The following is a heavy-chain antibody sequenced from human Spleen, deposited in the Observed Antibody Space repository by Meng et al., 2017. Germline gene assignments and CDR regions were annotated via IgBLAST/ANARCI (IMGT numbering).Heavy chain of an antibody. CDR2: ISYSGST. V-gene: IGHV4-61*01. D-gene: IGHD7-27*01. CDR1: GGSVSSGSNY. CDR3: ARDRLGIAYWYFDL. Sequence: QVQLRASGPGLVRPSETLSLTCTVSGGSVSSGSNYWSWIRQPSGKGLEWIGDISYSGSTNYNPSLKSRVAISVDTSKNQSSLNLNSVTAADTAVYYCARDRLGIAYWYFDLWGRGTLVTVSS. J-gene: IGHJ2*01.